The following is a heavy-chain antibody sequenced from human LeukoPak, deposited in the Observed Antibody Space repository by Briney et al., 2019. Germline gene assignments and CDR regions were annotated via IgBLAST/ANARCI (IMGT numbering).Heavy chain of an antibody. V-gene: IGHV3-23*01. CDR2: ISGSGGST. J-gene: IGHJ4*02. Sequence: PGGSLRLSCAASGFTFSSYAMSWVRQAPGKGLEWVSAISGSGGSTYYAASVKGRFTTSRDNSKNTLYLQMNSLRAEDTAVYYCAKGPRTLPHPFDYWGQGTLVTVSS. CDR3: AKGPRTLPHPFDY. CDR1: GFTFSSYA. D-gene: IGHD1-14*01.